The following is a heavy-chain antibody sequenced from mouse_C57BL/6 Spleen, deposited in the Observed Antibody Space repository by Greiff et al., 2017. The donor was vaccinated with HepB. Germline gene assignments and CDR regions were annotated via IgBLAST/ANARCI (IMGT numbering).Heavy chain of an antibody. J-gene: IGHJ2*01. CDR1: GFTFSSYA. V-gene: IGHV5-4*01. Sequence: EVQVVESGGGLVKPGGSLKLSCAASGFTFSSYAMSWVRQTPEKRLEWVATISDGGSYTYYPDNVKGRFTISRDNAKNNLYLQMSHLKSEDTAMYYCARVYYGNYGGYFDYWGQSTTLTVSS. CDR2: ISDGGSYT. CDR3: ARVYYGNYGGYFDY. D-gene: IGHD2-1*01.